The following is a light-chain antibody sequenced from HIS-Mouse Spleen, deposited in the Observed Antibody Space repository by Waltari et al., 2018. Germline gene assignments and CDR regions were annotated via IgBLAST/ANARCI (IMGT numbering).Light chain of an antibody. CDR1: SSHVRSYTL. CDR3: CSYAGSSTWV. CDR2: EGS. J-gene: IGLJ3*02. Sequence: QSALTQPASVSWSPGPSIPISFTGTSSHVRSYTLAPWYQQHPGKAPKLMIYEGSKRPSGVSNRFSGYKSGNTASLTISGLQAEDEADYYCCSYAGSSTWVFGGGTKLTVL. V-gene: IGLV2-23*01.